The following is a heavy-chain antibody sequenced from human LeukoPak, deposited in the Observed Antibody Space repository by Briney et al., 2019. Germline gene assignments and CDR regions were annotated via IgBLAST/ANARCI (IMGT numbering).Heavy chain of an antibody. CDR3: AREDCYGSGSYYTEIDY. D-gene: IGHD3-10*01. Sequence: GGSLRLSCAASGFTFDDYGMSWVRQAPGKGLEWVSGINWNGGSTGYADSVKGRFTISRDNAKNSLYLQMNSLRAEDTALYYCAREDCYGSGSYYTEIDYWGQGTLVTVSS. J-gene: IGHJ4*02. CDR1: GFTFDDYG. V-gene: IGHV3-20*04. CDR2: INWNGGST.